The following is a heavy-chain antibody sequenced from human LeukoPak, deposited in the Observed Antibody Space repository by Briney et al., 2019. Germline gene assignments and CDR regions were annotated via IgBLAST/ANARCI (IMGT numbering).Heavy chain of an antibody. J-gene: IGHJ4*02. CDR2: IYTSGST. Sequence: SETLSLTCTVSGGSISSGSYYWSWIRQPAGKGLEWIGRIYTSGSTNYNPSLKSRVTISVDTSKKQFSLKLSSVTAADTAVYYCARGYGGNFEFDYWGQGTLVTVSS. V-gene: IGHV4-61*02. CDR3: ARGYGGNFEFDY. CDR1: GGSISSGSYY. D-gene: IGHD4-23*01.